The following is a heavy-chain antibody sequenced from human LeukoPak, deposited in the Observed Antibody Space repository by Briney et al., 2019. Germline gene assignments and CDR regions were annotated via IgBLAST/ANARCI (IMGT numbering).Heavy chain of an antibody. D-gene: IGHD2-2*01. J-gene: IGHJ5*02. CDR3: ARQYQPRERRSWFDP. Sequence: SETLSLTCTVSGGSISSHYWSWIRQPPGKGLEWIGYIYYSGSTNYNPPLKSRVTISVDTSKNQFSLKLSSVTAADTAVYYCARQYQPRERRSWFDPWGQGTLVTVSS. CDR1: GGSISSHY. V-gene: IGHV4-59*11. CDR2: IYYSGST.